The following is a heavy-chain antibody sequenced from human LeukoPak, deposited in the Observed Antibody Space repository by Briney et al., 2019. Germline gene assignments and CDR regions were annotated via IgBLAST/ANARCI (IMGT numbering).Heavy chain of an antibody. V-gene: IGHV1-2*02. CDR3: ARVHPQYYYYYMDV. J-gene: IGHJ6*03. Sequence: AASVKVSCKASGYTFTSYGITWVRQAPGQGLEWMGWINPNSGGTNYAQKFQGRVTKTRDTSISTAYMELSRLRSDDTAVYYCARVHPQYYYYYMDVWGKGTTVTVSS. CDR1: GYTFTSYG. CDR2: INPNSGGT.